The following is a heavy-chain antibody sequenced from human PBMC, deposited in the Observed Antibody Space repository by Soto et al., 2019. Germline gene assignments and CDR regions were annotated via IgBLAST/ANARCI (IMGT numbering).Heavy chain of an antibody. V-gene: IGHV3-48*03. Sequence: PGGSLRLSCAASGFTFSSYEMYWVRQAPGKGLEWVSYISSSGSTIYYADSVKGRFTISRDNAKNSLYLQMNSLRAEDTAVYYCARKGGAHKFSSLAAFYYYGMDVWGQGTTVTVSS. CDR2: ISSSGSTI. CDR3: ARKGGAHKFSSLAAFYYYGMDV. CDR1: GFTFSSYE. D-gene: IGHD1-26*01. J-gene: IGHJ6*02.